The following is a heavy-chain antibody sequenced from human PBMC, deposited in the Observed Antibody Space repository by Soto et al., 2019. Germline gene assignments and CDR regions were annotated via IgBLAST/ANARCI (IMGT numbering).Heavy chain of an antibody. CDR3: ARHRLKGIAARLLN. CDR2: IDPSDSYT. CDR1: GDSFTSYW. V-gene: IGHV5-10-1*01. J-gene: IGHJ4*02. D-gene: IGHD6-6*01. Sequence: GESLKISFKGSGDSFTSYWISLVRQIPGKGLEWMGRIDPSDSYTNYSPSFQGHVTISADKSISTAYMQWSSLKASDTAMYYCARHRLKGIAARLLNWGQGTLVTVSS.